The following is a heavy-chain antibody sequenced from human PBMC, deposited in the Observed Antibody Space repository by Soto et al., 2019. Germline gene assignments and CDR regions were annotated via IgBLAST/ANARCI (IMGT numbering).Heavy chain of an antibody. CDR2: ISSSGSTI. CDR3: ARDLGSYGHYCDY. J-gene: IGHJ4*02. CDR1: GFTFSSYE. V-gene: IGHV3-48*03. D-gene: IGHD1-26*01. Sequence: EVQLVESGGGLVQPGGSLRLSCAASGFTFSSYEMNWVRQATGKGLEWVSYISSSGSTIYYADSVKGRFTISRDNAKNSLYLQMHSLRAEDTAVYYCARDLGSYGHYCDYWGQGTLVTVSS.